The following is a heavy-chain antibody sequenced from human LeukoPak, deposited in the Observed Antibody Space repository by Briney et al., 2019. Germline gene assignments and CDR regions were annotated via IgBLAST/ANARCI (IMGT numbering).Heavy chain of an antibody. CDR3: AREQEGPYCSGGSCPFDY. CDR2: INPSGGST. CDR1: GYTFTSYG. Sequence: ASVKVSCKASGYTFTSYGISWVRQAPGQGLEWMAIINPSGGSTSYAQKFQDRVTMTRDMSTSTVYMELSSLRSEDTAVYYCAREQEGPYCSGGSCPFDYWGQGTLVTVSS. D-gene: IGHD2-15*01. J-gene: IGHJ4*02. V-gene: IGHV1-46*01.